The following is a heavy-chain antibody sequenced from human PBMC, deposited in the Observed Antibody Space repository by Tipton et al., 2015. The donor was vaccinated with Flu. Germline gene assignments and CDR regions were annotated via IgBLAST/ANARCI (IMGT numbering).Heavy chain of an antibody. D-gene: IGHD3-10*01. J-gene: IGHJ4*01. CDR2: IDHSGNT. V-gene: IGHV4-38-2*01. Sequence: FTCDVSGYSIISSYYWGWIRQPPGKGLEWIGSIDHSGNTYYNPSLKWRVSMSVDTSKNQFSLKLDSMTAADTAVYYCANVRNYGSGRSYYFAYWGHGTLVTVSS. CDR1: GYSIISSYY. CDR3: ANVRNYGSGRSYYFAY.